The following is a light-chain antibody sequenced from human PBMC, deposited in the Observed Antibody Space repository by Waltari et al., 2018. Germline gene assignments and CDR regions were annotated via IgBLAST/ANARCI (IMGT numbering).Light chain of an antibody. CDR1: QSLRSTY. Sequence: EIVLTQSPDTLSLSPGERATLSCRASQSLRSTYLAWYQQKPGQAPRLLIYSTSIRATVISDRFRGSGSGTYFTLTNSRLEPEDFAVYYCQHYGTSPGTFGQGTKVEI. CDR3: QHYGTSPGT. V-gene: IGKV3-20*01. J-gene: IGKJ1*01. CDR2: STS.